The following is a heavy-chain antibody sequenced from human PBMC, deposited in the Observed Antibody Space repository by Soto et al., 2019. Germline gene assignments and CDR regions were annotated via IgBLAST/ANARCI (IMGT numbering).Heavy chain of an antibody. D-gene: IGHD3-10*01. V-gene: IGHV4-30-4*01. Sequence: QVQLQESGPGLVKPSQTLSLTCTVSGGSISSGDYYWSWIRQPPGKGLEWIGYIYYSGSTYYNPSLKSRVSKTVDPSKNQFPLKRSSVSAADTAVYYWAGLSPYYYGTSVWGQGTTVTVSS. CDR1: GGSISSGDYY. CDR3: AGLSPYYYGTSV. CDR2: IYYSGST. J-gene: IGHJ6*02.